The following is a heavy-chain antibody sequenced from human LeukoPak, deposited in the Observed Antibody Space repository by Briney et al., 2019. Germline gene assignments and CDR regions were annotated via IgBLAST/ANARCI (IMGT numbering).Heavy chain of an antibody. CDR2: IYYSGST. V-gene: IGHV4-59*01. J-gene: IGHJ5*02. D-gene: IGHD3-10*01. Sequence: SETLSLTCTVSGGSISSYYWSWIRQPPGKGLEWIGYIYYSGSTNYNPSLKSRVTISVDTSKNQFSLKLSSVTAADTAVYYCARGLSLILWFGELLSWFDPWGQGTLVTVSS. CDR3: ARGLSLILWFGELLSWFDP. CDR1: GGSISSYY.